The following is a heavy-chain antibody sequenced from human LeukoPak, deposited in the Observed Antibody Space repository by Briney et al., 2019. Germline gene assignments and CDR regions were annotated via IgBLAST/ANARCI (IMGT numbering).Heavy chain of an antibody. CDR1: GGSISSSSYY. V-gene: IGHV4-39*07. CDR3: ARGQFLYSTGWPSTIRFDY. Sequence: PSETLSLTCTVSGGSISSSSYYWGWIRQPPGKGLEWIGSIYYSGITYYNPSLKSRVTISVDTSKNHFSLKLSSVTAADTAVYYCARGQFLYSTGWPSTIRFDYWGRGALVTVSS. J-gene: IGHJ4*02. CDR2: IYYSGIT. D-gene: IGHD6-19*01.